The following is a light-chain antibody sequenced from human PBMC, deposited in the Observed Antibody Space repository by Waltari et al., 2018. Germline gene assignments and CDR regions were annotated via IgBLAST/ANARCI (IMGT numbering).Light chain of an antibody. Sequence: KFMLTQPHSVSESPGKTVTISCTGSSGSVASNYVQWYQPRQGSAPTTIIYEDDQRPSGVPDRFSGSSDSSSNSASLTISVLKPEDEADYYCQSYDIKNCVFGGGTKLAVL. V-gene: IGLV6-57*02. CDR1: SGSVASNY. CDR3: QSYDIKNCV. CDR2: EDD. J-gene: IGLJ3*02.